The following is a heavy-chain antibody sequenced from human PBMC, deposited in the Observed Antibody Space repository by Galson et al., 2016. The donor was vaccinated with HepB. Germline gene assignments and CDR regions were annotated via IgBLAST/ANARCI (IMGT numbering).Heavy chain of an antibody. D-gene: IGHD3-22*01. CDR2: ISGSGRST. CDR1: GFSFSTYA. V-gene: IGHV3-23*01. CDR3: AKDSSGSGYYTMDEYYYYYGRDV. J-gene: IGHJ6*02. Sequence: SLRLSCAASGFSFSTYAMTWVRQAPGKGLEWVSAISGSGRSTHYADSVKGRFTISRDNSKNTLYLEMNSLRAEDTAVYHCAKDSSGSGYYTMDEYYYYYGRDVWGQGTTVTVSS.